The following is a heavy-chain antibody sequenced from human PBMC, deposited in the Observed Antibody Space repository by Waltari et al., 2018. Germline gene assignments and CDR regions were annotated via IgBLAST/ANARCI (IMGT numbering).Heavy chain of an antibody. CDR2: FDPEDGET. Sequence: QVQLVQSGAEVKKPGASVKVPCKVSGYTLTELSMHWVRQAPGHGLEWMGGFDPEDGETIYAQKFQGRVTMTEDTSTDTAYMELSSLRSEDTAVYYCATGRAKHDYGDYVPFYYFDYWGQGTLVTVSS. D-gene: IGHD4-17*01. CDR3: ATGRAKHDYGDYVPFYYFDY. CDR1: GYTLTELS. V-gene: IGHV1-24*01. J-gene: IGHJ4*02.